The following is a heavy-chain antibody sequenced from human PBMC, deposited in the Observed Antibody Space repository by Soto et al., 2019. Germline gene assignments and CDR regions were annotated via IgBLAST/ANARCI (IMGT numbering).Heavy chain of an antibody. CDR2: IYYSGST. Sequence: NPSETLSLTCTVSGGSISPYYWSWIRQPPGKGLEWIGFIYYSGSTNYNPSLKSRVTISVDTSQNQFSLMLTSVTAADTAVYYCARPRSSGYAGEFDYWGQGTLVTVSS. J-gene: IGHJ4*02. CDR1: GGSISPYY. D-gene: IGHD3-22*01. V-gene: IGHV4-59*01. CDR3: ARPRSSGYAGEFDY.